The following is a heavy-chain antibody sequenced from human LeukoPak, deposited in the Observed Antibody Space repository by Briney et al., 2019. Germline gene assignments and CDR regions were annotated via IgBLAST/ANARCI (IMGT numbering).Heavy chain of an antibody. CDR2: INHSGTT. CDR1: GGSFSGYH. V-gene: IGHV4-34*01. CDR3: ASSRGYSSSLWYYYMDV. Sequence: PSETLSLTCAVYGGSFSGYHWSWIRQPPGKGLEWVGEINHSGTTNYNPSLKSRVTISIDTSKNQFSLKLRSVTAADTAVYYCASSRGYSSSLWYYYMDVWGKGTTVTVSS. D-gene: IGHD6-13*01. J-gene: IGHJ6*03.